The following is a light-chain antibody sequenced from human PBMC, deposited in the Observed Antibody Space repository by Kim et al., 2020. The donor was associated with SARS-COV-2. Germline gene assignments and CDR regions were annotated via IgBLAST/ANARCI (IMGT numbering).Light chain of an antibody. V-gene: IGKV3-15*01. CDR1: QDVNRN. J-gene: IGKJ2*01. CDR3: QQYDKWPPAYT. Sequence: TGERAILSCRASQDVNRNLAWYQQKPGQAPRLLIYAASTRATGIPVRFSGSGSETEFTLTISSLQSEDSAVYYCQQYDKWPPAYTFGQGTKVDIK. CDR2: AAS.